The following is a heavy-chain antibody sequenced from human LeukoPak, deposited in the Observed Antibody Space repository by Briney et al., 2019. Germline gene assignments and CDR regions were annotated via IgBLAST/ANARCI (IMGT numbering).Heavy chain of an antibody. CDR3: AKARIDSSSWYSWFDH. D-gene: IGHD6-13*01. Sequence: PGGSLRLSCAASGFTFSSYGMHWVRQAPGKGREGVAVIWYDGSNKYYADSVKGRFTISRDNSKNTLYLQMNSLRAEDTAVYYCAKARIDSSSWYSWFDHWGQGTLVTVSS. V-gene: IGHV3-33*06. J-gene: IGHJ5*02. CDR1: GFTFSSYG. CDR2: IWYDGSNK.